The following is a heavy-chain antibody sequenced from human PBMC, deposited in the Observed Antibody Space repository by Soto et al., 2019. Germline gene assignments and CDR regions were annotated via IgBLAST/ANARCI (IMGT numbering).Heavy chain of an antibody. Sequence: QVQLQQWGAGLLKHSETLSLTCAVYGGSFSVHDWSWIRQPPGKGLEWIREINHSGSTNYNPSLKSRVTISLDTSMNQFPLRRSSVSDADTAVYYCASLYDAWGQAKLVTVSS. D-gene: IGHD2-15*01. V-gene: IGHV4-34*01. CDR1: GGSFSVHD. J-gene: IGHJ5*02. CDR3: ASLYDA. CDR2: INHSGST.